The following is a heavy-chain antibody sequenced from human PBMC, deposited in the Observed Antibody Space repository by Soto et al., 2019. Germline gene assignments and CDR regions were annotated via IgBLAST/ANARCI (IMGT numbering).Heavy chain of an antibody. CDR2: IYWDDDK. D-gene: IGHD1-20*01. J-gene: IGHJ1*01. Sequence: GSGPTLVNPTQTLPLTCTFSGFSLSSSGMCVGWIRQPPGKALEWLALIYWDDDKHYSPSLKSRLTITKDTSKNQVVLTMTDMHPVDTATYYCAHKEPLTGTNRYWGQGTLVTVSS. V-gene: IGHV2-5*02. CDR3: AHKEPLTGTNRY. CDR1: GFSLSSSGMC.